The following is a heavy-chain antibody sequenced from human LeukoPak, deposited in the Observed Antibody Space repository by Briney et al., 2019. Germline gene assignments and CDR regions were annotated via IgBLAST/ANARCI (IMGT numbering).Heavy chain of an antibody. CDR1: GFTFNSYG. CDR3: ARDLTAMDGYLGYYFDY. V-gene: IGHV3-33*01. Sequence: GRSLRLSCAASGFTFNSYGMHWVRQAPGKGLEWVAVIWYDGSNKYYADSVKGRFTISRDNSKNTLYLQMNSLRAEDTAVYYCARDLTAMDGYLGYYFDYWGQGTLVTVSS. CDR2: IWYDGSNK. J-gene: IGHJ4*02. D-gene: IGHD5-18*01.